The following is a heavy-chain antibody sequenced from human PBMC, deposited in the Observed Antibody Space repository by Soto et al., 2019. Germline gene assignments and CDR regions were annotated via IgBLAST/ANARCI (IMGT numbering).Heavy chain of an antibody. V-gene: IGHV3-30-3*01. Sequence: QVQLVESGGGVVQPGRSLRLSCAASGFTFSSYAMQWVRQAPGKGLEWVAVISYDGSNKYYADSVKGRFTISRDNSKNALYLQMNSLRAEDTAVYYCARPDYGSGSYPDYWGQGTLVTVYS. CDR1: GFTFSSYA. J-gene: IGHJ4*02. CDR2: ISYDGSNK. CDR3: ARPDYGSGSYPDY. D-gene: IGHD3-10*01.